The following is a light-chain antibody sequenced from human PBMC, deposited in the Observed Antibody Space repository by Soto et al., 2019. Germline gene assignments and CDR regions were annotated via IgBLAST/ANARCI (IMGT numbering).Light chain of an antibody. Sequence: QSVLTQPRSVSGAPGQSVTISCTGTSSDVGGYDFVSWYQQHPGKAPKLMISDVSKRPSGVPDRFSRSKSGNTASLTISGLQAEHEAPYYCCSYAGDLELFGGGTKVTVL. CDR2: DVS. CDR1: SSDVGGYDF. CDR3: CSYAGDLEL. V-gene: IGLV2-11*01. J-gene: IGLJ2*01.